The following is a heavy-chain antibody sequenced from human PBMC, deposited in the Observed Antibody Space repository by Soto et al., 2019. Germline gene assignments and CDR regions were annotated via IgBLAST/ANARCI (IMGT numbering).Heavy chain of an antibody. CDR3: ARKGGFGSGWRDAFEI. CDR1: GFTFSSYN. Sequence: EVHLVESGGGSVQPGGSLRLSCTASGFTFSSYNMNWVRQAPGKGLEWVSYISSSSRTIYYADSVKGRFTISRDNAKSSLYLQMNSLSAEDTAVYYCARKGGFGSGWRDAFEIWGQGTMVTVSS. D-gene: IGHD6-19*01. CDR2: ISSSSRTI. V-gene: IGHV3-48*01. J-gene: IGHJ3*02.